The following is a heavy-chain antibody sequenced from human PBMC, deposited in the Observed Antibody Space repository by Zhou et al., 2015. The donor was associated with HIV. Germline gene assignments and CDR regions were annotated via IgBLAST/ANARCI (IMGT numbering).Heavy chain of an antibody. Sequence: EVQLVESGGGLVQPGRSLRLSCAASGFTFDDYAMHWVRQAPGKGLEWVSGINWSSNNVAYADSAKGRFTISRDNARNSLYLQMNSLRAEDTAVYYCARPEGRYCSSSSCARHGMDVWGQGTTVTVSS. CDR2: INWSSNNV. CDR3: ARPEGRYCSSSSCARHGMDV. D-gene: IGHD2-2*01. CDR1: GFTFDDYA. V-gene: IGHV3-9*01. J-gene: IGHJ6*02.